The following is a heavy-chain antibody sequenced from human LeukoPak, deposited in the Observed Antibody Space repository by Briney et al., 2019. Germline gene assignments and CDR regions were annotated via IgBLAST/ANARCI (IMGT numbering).Heavy chain of an antibody. Sequence: PGGSLRLSCAASGFTLSRNSMNWVRQAPGKGLEWVSSISSSSLYIYYADSVKGRFTISRENAKNSLYLQMNSLRAGDTAVYYCARAAYSSTWYSRYFDLWGRGTLVTVSS. V-gene: IGHV3-21*01. CDR3: ARAAYSSTWYSRYFDL. J-gene: IGHJ2*01. D-gene: IGHD6-13*01. CDR1: GFTLSRNS. CDR2: ISSSSLYI.